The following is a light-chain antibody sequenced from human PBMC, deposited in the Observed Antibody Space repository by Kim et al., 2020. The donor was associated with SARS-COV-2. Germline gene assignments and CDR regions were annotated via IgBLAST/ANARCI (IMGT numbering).Light chain of an antibody. Sequence: QSALTQPRSVSGSPGQSVTISCTGTSSDVGGYNYVSWYVQQPGKAPKLMIYDVNKRPSEVPDRFSGSKSGNTASLTISGLQAEDEADYYCCSYAGTYTWVLGGGTQLTVL. CDR1: SSDVGGYNY. CDR2: DVN. CDR3: CSYAGTYTWV. J-gene: IGLJ3*02. V-gene: IGLV2-11*01.